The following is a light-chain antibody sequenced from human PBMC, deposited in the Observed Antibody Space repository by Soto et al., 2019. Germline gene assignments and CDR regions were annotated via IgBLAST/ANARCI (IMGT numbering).Light chain of an antibody. CDR3: SSYTRADTYV. V-gene: IGLV2-14*03. J-gene: IGLJ1*01. CDR2: DVS. CDR1: SSDVGAYNY. Sequence: QSVLTQPASMSGSPGQSITISCTGSSSDVGAYNYDSWYQQYRPGEAPKLIIYDVSHRPAGVSTRFSGSKSGNTASLTISGLQTEDEADYYCSSYTRADTYVFGNGTKVTVL.